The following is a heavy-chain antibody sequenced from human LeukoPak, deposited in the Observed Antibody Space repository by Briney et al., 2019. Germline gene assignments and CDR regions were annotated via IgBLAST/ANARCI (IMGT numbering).Heavy chain of an antibody. D-gene: IGHD6-13*01. Sequence: SETLSLTCAVSGGSISSSNWWSWVRQPPGKGLEWIGEIYHSGSTNYNPSLKSRVAISVDTSKNQFSLKLSSVTAADTAVYYCARGSSWYAYYFDYWGQGTLVTVSS. CDR2: IYHSGST. V-gene: IGHV4-4*02. CDR3: ARGSSWYAYYFDY. J-gene: IGHJ4*02. CDR1: GGSISSSNW.